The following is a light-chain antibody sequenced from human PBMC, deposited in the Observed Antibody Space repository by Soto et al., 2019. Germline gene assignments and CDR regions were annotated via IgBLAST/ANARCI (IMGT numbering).Light chain of an antibody. Sequence: IQMTQSPSSLSASIGDRVTITCQTSHDIRNSLNWYLQKPGKPPKLLISEASSLELGDPSKFSGTGFGTDFSFTIINLQPEDIATYYCQQYDKLPLTFGGGTKVDIK. CDR3: QQYDKLPLT. CDR2: EAS. J-gene: IGKJ4*01. V-gene: IGKV1-33*01. CDR1: HDIRNS.